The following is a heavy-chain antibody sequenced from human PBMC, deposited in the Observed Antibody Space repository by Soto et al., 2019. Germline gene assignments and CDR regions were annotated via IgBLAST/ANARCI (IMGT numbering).Heavy chain of an antibody. D-gene: IGHD2-8*01. CDR3: SVYFDDLQEASF. J-gene: IGHJ1*01. CDR2: INPNTGGT. Sequence: QVQLVQSGAEVKKPGASVKFSCRASGYTFTRYSLHLVPQAPGQGLEWMGWINPNTGGTRFAPKFEGRVTLTTDPSVRTVYMEVRSLRSDDTAVFYCSVYFDDLQEASFWGQGTLVTVTS. CDR1: GYTFTRYS. V-gene: IGHV1-2*02.